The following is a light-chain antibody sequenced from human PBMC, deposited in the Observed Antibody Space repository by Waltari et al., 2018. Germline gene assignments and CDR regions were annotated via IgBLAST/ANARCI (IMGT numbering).Light chain of an antibody. CDR1: SSNIGTNS. CDR3: AAWDDSLSGSYV. V-gene: IGLV1-47*01. CDR2: RTD. Sequence: QSVLTHPPSASGTPGQRVTISCSGSSSNIGTNSVYWSQHLPGTAPKLLIYRTDQRPSGVPDRFFAAKSGTSASLAISGLRSEDEADYYCAAWDDSLSGSYVFGTGTKVTVL. J-gene: IGLJ1*01.